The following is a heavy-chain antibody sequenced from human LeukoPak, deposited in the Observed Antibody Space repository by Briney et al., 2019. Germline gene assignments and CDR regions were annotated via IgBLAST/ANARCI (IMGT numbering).Heavy chain of an antibody. CDR1: GYTFSSDD. V-gene: IGHV1-8*01. CDR3: ARAKTKVVVATVYYYYGMDV. CDR2: MTPNRGNT. Sequence: GASVKVSCKASGYTFSSDDINWVRQATGQGLEWMGWMTPNRGNTGYVQKFQGRVTMTRNTSISTAYMELSSLRSDDTAVYYCARAKTKVVVATVYYYYGMDVWGQGTTVTVSS. J-gene: IGHJ6*02. D-gene: IGHD2-15*01.